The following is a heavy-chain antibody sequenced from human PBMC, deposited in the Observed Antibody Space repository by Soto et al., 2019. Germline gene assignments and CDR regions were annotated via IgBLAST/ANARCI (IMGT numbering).Heavy chain of an antibody. CDR1: GYSFTSYC. V-gene: IGHV5-51*01. D-gene: IGHD2-15*01. CDR3: ARQTAATTYYYYYYGMDV. Sequence: PGQSLKISCKGSGYSFTSYCIGRVRQMPGKGLEWMGIIYPGDSDTRYSPSFQGQVTISADKSISTAYLQWYSLKASDTAMYYCARQTAATTYYYYYYGMDVWGQGTTVTVSS. J-gene: IGHJ6*02. CDR2: IYPGDSDT.